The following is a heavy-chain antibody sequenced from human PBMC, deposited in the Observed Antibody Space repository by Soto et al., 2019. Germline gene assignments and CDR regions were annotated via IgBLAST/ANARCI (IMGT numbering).Heavy chain of an antibody. CDR2: IFSGGDT. Sequence: DVQVVESGGGLVQPGGSLRLSCVGSGFNISSNFINWVRQAPGRGLEWVSVIFSGGDTYYVDSVKGRFTISRDSSKNTGYLKMNSLRVEDTALYDCARGIGRPPGEWGQGTLVTVSS. CDR1: GFNISSNF. D-gene: IGHD3-3*02. J-gene: IGHJ4*02. CDR3: ARGIGRPPGE. V-gene: IGHV3-66*01.